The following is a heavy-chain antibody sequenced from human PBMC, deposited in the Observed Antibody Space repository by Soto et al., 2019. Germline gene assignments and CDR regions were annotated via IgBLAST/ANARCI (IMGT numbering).Heavy chain of an antibody. CDR3: ARDLNPGSLSYDFGMDV. CDR1: GGPFSGHV. Sequence: GASVKVSCKASGGPFSGHVINWVRQAPGQGIEWMGGIIPMFAAPSYAQKFQGRVTIAADESTIKTYMELTSLTSQDTAVYYCARDLNPGSLSYDFGMDVWGQGTTVTVSS. D-gene: IGHD3-3*01. J-gene: IGHJ6*02. CDR2: IIPMFAAP. V-gene: IGHV1-69*13.